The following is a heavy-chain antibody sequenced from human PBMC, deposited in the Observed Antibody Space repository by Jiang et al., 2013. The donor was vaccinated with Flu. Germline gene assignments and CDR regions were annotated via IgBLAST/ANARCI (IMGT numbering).Heavy chain of an antibody. Sequence: LVKPGGSLRLSCEGSGFIFSNAWMSWVRQAPGKGLEWVGRIKSKYDGGTIDYAAPVKGRITISRDDSKRTVYLQMNNLKIDDTAVYYCITGWYFDLWGRGTLVTVSS. J-gene: IGHJ2*01. CDR1: GFIFSNAW. CDR3: ITGWYFDL. V-gene: IGHV3-15*01. CDR2: IKSKYDGGTI.